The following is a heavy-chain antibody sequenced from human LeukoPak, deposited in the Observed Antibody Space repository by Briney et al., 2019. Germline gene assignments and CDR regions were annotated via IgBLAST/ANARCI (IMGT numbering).Heavy chain of an antibody. Sequence: GASVKVSCKASGYTFTSYDINWVRQATGQGLEWMGWMNPNSGNTGYAQKFQGRVTITRNTSISTAYMELSSLRPEDTAVYYCARVSSYDAFDIWGQGTMVTVSS. V-gene: IGHV1-8*03. CDR1: GYTFTSYD. D-gene: IGHD6-19*01. CDR2: MNPNSGNT. J-gene: IGHJ3*02. CDR3: ARVSSYDAFDI.